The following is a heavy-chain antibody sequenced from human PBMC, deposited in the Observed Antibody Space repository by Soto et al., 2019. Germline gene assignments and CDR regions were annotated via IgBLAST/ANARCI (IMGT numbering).Heavy chain of an antibody. J-gene: IGHJ4*02. D-gene: IGHD1-26*01. CDR1: GFTFSSYG. CDR3: AKDLLVVGATPAYY. CDR2: ISYDGSNK. V-gene: IGHV3-30*18. Sequence: QVQLVESGGGVVQPGRSLRLSCAASGFTFSSYGMHWVRQAPGKGLGWGAVISYDGSNKYYADSVKGRFTISRDNSKNTLYLQMNSLRAEDTAVYYCAKDLLVVGATPAYYWGQGTLVTVSS.